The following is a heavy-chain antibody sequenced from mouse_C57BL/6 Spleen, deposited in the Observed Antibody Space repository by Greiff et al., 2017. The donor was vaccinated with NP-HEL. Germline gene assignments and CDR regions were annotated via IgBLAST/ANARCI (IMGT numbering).Heavy chain of an antibody. CDR2: INYDGSST. Sequence: EVMLVESEGGLVQPGRSMKLSCTASGFTFSDYYMAWVRQVPEKGLEWVADINYDGSSTYYLDSLKSRFIISRDNAKNILYLQMSSLKSEDTATYYCAREGGYDSYYFDYWGQGTTLTVSS. J-gene: IGHJ2*01. CDR3: AREGGYDSYYFDY. CDR1: GFTFSDYY. D-gene: IGHD2-4*01. V-gene: IGHV5-16*01.